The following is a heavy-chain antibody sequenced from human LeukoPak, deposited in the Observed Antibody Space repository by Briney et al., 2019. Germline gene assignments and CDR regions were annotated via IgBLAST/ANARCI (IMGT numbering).Heavy chain of an antibody. V-gene: IGHV1-46*01. J-gene: IGHJ5*02. Sequence: GASVKVSCKASGYTFTSYYMHWVRQAPGQGLEWMGIINPSGGSTSYAQKFQGRVTMTRDTSTSTVYMELSSLRSEDTAVYYCARAQGSYYDFWSGGTSYNWFDPWGQGTLVTVSS. D-gene: IGHD3-3*01. CDR1: GYTFTSYY. CDR3: ARAQGSYYDFWSGGTSYNWFDP. CDR2: INPSGGST.